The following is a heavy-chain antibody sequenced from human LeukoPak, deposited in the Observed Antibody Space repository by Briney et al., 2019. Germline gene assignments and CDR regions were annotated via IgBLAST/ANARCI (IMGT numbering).Heavy chain of an antibody. CDR1: GFTFDDYA. D-gene: IGHD6-13*01. Sequence: PGRSLRLSCAASGFTFDDYAMHWVRQAAGKGLEWVSAISGSGGSTYYADSVKGRFTISRDNSKNTLYLQMNSLRAEDTAVYYCAKDRGRMAAAGDQHWGQGTLVTVSS. V-gene: IGHV3-23*01. J-gene: IGHJ1*01. CDR3: AKDRGRMAAAGDQH. CDR2: ISGSGGST.